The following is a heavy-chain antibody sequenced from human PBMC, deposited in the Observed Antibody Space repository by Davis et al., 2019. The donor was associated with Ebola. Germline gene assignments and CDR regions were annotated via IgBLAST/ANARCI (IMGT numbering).Heavy chain of an antibody. D-gene: IGHD4-17*01. CDR2: IIPMFGTA. Sequence: AASVKVSCKASGGTFSSYAISWVRQAPGQGLEWMGGIIPMFGTANYAQKFQGRVTITADKSTSTAYMELSSLRSEDTAVYYCARGGATVTTNFDYWGQGTLVTVSS. CDR1: GGTFSSYA. CDR3: ARGGATVTTNFDY. V-gene: IGHV1-69*06. J-gene: IGHJ4*02.